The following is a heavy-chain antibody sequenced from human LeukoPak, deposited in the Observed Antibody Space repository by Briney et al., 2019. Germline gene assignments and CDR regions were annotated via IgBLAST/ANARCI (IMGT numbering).Heavy chain of an antibody. Sequence: GASVTVSCKTSGYTFNTYGISWVRQAPGQGLEWMGWISAYNGNTNYAQNLLDRVTMTTATSTTTAYMTLRSLCSDDTTVYYSAREGSLYDIGNYYLSGFDPWGQGTLVTVSS. CDR1: GYTFNTYG. J-gene: IGHJ5*02. D-gene: IGHD3-22*01. V-gene: IGHV1-18*01. CDR3: AREGSLYDIGNYYLSGFDP. CDR2: ISAYNGNT.